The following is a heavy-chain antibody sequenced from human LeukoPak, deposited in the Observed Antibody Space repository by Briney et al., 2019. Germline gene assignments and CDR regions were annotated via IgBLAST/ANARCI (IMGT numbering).Heavy chain of an antibody. CDR3: ARDFGGNSIDY. Sequence: GGSLRLSCAASRFTFSSYWMSWVRQAPGKGLEWVANIKQDGSETYYVDSVKGRFTISRDNAKNSLYLQMNGLRAEDTAVYYCARDFGGNSIDYWGQGTLVTVSS. D-gene: IGHD4-23*01. CDR2: IKQDGSET. V-gene: IGHV3-7*05. CDR1: RFTFSSYW. J-gene: IGHJ4*02.